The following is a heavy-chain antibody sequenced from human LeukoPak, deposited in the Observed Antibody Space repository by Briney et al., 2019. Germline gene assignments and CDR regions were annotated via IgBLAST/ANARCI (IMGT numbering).Heavy chain of an antibody. CDR3: EKHQAYVGATTRGYFDY. V-gene: IGHV3-23*01. CDR2: ISGSGLST. Sequence: PGGSLRLSCAASGFTFAGHAMSWVRQAPGKGLEWVSSISGSGLSTYYADSVKGRFTISRDNSDNTLYLQMNSLRAEHAASSYCEKHQAYVGATTRGYFDYWGRGTLVTVSS. J-gene: IGHJ4*02. CDR1: GFTFAGHA. D-gene: IGHD1-26*01.